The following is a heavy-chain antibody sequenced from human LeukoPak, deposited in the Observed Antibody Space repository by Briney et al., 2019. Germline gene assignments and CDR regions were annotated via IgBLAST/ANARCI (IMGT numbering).Heavy chain of an antibody. V-gene: IGHV3-23*01. J-gene: IGHJ3*01. D-gene: IGHD1-26*01. CDR3: AKDKRVGATADAFDV. Sequence: GGSLRLSCAASEFTVSVNYTSWVRQAPGKGLEWVSVISGSGSSAYYADSVKGRFTVSRDNSKNTMYLQMNSLRAEDTALYYCAKDKRVGATADAFDVWGQGTMVTVSS. CDR2: ISGSGSSA. CDR1: EFTVSVNY.